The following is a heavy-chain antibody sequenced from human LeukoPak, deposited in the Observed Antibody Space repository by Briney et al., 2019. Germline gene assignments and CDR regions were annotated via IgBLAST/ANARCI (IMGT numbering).Heavy chain of an antibody. D-gene: IGHD6-13*01. V-gene: IGHV3-9*03. CDR1: GFTFDDYA. CDR2: ISWNSGSI. CDR3: ARGDGSSWQRGVDY. J-gene: IGHJ4*02. Sequence: GRSLRLSCAASGFTFDDYAMRWVRQAPGGGLEWVSGISWNSGSIGYADSVKGRFTISRDNAKNSLYLQLNSLRAEDMALYYCARGDGSSWQRGVDYWGQGTLVTVSS.